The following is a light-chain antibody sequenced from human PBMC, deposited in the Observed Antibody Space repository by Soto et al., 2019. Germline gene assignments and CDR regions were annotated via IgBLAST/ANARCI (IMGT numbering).Light chain of an antibody. V-gene: IGKV3-15*01. CDR2: GAS. CDR1: QSVSSK. J-gene: IGKJ1*01. Sequence: EIVSTQSPASLSVSPGERATLSCRASQSVSSKLAWFQQKPGQAPRLLIYGASTRATGIPARFSGSGSETEFTLTISSLQSEDFAVYYCQQYNAWPRPFGQGTRVEIK. CDR3: QQYNAWPRP.